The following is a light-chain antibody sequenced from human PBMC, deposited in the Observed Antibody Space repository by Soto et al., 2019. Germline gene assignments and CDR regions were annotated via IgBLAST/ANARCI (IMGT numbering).Light chain of an antibody. V-gene: IGKV2-28*01. Sequence: DIVMTQSPLSLPVTPGEPASVCCSSSQILLHSNGYNYLDWYLQKPGQSPQLLIYKASTLKSGVPSRFSGSGSGTEFTLTISSLQPDDFATYYCQHYNSYSEAFGQGTKVDI. J-gene: IGKJ1*01. CDR3: QHYNSYSEA. CDR1: QILLHSNGYNY. CDR2: KAS.